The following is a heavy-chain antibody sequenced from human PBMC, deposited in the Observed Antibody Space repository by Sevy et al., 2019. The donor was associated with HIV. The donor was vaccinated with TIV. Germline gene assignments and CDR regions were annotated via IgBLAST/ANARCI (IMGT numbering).Heavy chain of an antibody. CDR3: AKESGSYYDIWSGYDAFDI. V-gene: IGHV3-30*18. CDR1: GFNFSSYG. D-gene: IGHD3-3*01. J-gene: IGHJ3*02. CDR2: ISYDGSSK. Sequence: GGSLRLSCAASGFNFSSYGMHWVRQAPGKGLEWVAVISYDGSSKYYAESVKGRFTISRDNSKNTLYLQISSLRAEDTAVYYCAKESGSYYDIWSGYDAFDIWGQGTMVTVSS.